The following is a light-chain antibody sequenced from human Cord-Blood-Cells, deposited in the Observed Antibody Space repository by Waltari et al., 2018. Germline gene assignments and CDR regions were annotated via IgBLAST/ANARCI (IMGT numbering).Light chain of an antibody. Sequence: DIVMTQSPLSLPVTPGEPDSISCRSSQSFLHSNGYNFLVWYLQKPGQSPQLLIYLGFNRASGVPDRFSGSGSGTDFTLKISRVEAEDVGVYYCMQALQTPLTFGGGTKVEIK. CDR1: QSFLHSNGYNF. J-gene: IGKJ4*01. CDR2: LGF. CDR3: MQALQTPLT. V-gene: IGKV2-28*01.